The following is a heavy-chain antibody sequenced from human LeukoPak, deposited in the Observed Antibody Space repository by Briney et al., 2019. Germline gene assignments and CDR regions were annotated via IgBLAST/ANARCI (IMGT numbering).Heavy chain of an antibody. CDR2: ISGDGDNT. Sequence: SGGSLRLSCVASGFTFDDSVMHWVRQIPGKSLEWVSLISGDGDNTYYADSVKGRFTISRDNSKNSLYLQMNSLGTEDTALYYCGKDQGDDSSDGVFDYWGQGTLVTVSS. CDR1: GFTFDDSV. CDR3: GKDQGDDSSDGVFDY. V-gene: IGHV3-43*02. J-gene: IGHJ4*02. D-gene: IGHD3-22*01.